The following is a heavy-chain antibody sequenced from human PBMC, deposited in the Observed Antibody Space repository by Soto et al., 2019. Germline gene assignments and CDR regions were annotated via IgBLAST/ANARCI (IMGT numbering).Heavy chain of an antibody. J-gene: IGHJ6*02. Sequence: GGSLRLSCASSGFTFSSYGMHWVRQAPGKGLEWVAVISYDGSNKYYADSVKGRFTISRDNSKNTLYLQMNSLRAEDTAVYYCAKVGGDCKPAAKSSRYYYGMDVWDQGTTLTVS. CDR2: ISYDGSNK. CDR3: AKVGGDCKPAAKSSRYYYGMDV. V-gene: IGHV3-30*18. D-gene: IGHD2-2*01. CDR1: GFTFSSYG.